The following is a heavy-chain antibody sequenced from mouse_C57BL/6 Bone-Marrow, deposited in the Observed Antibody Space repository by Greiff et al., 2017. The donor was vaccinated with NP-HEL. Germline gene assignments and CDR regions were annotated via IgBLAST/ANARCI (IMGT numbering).Heavy chain of an antibody. D-gene: IGHD1-1*01. CDR2: IWSGGST. V-gene: IGHV2-2*01. Sequence: VQLVESGPGLVQPSQSLSITCTVSGFSLTSYGVHWVRQSPGKGLEWLGVIWSGGSTDYNAAFISRLSISKDNSKSQVFFKMNSLQADDTAIYYCARKGGYYPYYYAMDYWGQGTSVTVSS. J-gene: IGHJ4*01. CDR3: ARKGGYYPYYYAMDY. CDR1: GFSLTSYG.